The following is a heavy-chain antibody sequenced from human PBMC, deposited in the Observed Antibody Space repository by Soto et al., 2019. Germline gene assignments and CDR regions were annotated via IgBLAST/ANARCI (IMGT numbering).Heavy chain of an antibody. Sequence: GAALKISCEGSGYNYNTYWTAWVRQMPGKGLEWMGFIYPGDSDTRYSSSFQGQVTISADKSINTAYLQWRTLKASDTAIYYCARHMEAHSHFYYGMDVWGQGTTVTVSS. CDR1: GYNYNTYW. V-gene: IGHV5-51*01. D-gene: IGHD3-10*01. J-gene: IGHJ6*02. CDR2: IYPGDSDT. CDR3: ARHMEAHSHFYYGMDV.